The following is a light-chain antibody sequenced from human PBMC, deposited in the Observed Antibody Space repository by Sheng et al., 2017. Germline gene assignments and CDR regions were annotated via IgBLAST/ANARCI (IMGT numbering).Light chain of an antibody. CDR1: SSNIGAGYK. V-gene: IGLV1-40*01. Sequence: QLVLTQPPSVSGAPGQRVSISCTGSSSNIGAGYKVHWYQHLPGTAPRLLIYDNINRPSGVPDRFSGSKSSTSASLAITGLQAEDEADYYCSSYTSSSTPYVFGSGTKVTVL. CDR3: SSYTSSSTPYV. J-gene: IGLJ1*01. CDR2: DNI.